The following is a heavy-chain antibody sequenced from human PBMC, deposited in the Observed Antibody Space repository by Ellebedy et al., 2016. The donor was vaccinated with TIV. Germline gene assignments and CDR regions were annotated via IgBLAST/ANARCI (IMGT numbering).Heavy chain of an antibody. Sequence: GGFLRLSCAASGFTFSSFAMHWVRQPQGKGLEWLSVISSDGSSTYHADSVKGRFTITRDNSKNTLFLQMNRLRSEDTAVYYCAKGSSSGFNYDRVGFEYWGQGTLVTVSS. D-gene: IGHD3-22*01. CDR2: ISSDGSST. V-gene: IGHV3-23*01. J-gene: IGHJ4*02. CDR1: GFTFSSFA. CDR3: AKGSSSGFNYDRVGFEY.